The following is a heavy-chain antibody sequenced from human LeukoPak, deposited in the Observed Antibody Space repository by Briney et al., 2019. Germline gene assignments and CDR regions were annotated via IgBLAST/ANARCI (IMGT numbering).Heavy chain of an antibody. V-gene: IGHV3-23*01. CDR2: ISGSGGST. J-gene: IGHJ5*02. CDR1: GFTFSSYA. Sequence: GGSLRLSCAASGFTFSSYAMSWVRQAPGKGLEWVSAISGSGGSTYYADSVKGRFTISRDNSKNTLYLQMNSLRAEDTAVYYCAKGQVGATRKGWFDPWGQGALVTVSS. D-gene: IGHD1-26*01. CDR3: AKGQVGATRKGWFDP.